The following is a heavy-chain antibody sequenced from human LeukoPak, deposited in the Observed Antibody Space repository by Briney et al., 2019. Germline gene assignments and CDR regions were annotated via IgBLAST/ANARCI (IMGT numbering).Heavy chain of an antibody. J-gene: IGHJ4*01. D-gene: IGHD1-7*01. CDR1: GFTLSDYW. CDR2: ISPDGRNI. V-gene: IGHV3-74*01. Sequence: GGSLRLSCAASGFTLSDYWMNWVRQAPGKGPVWVSHISPDGRNIAYADSVKGRFTISRDSAKNTLYLQMNSLRVGDTAVYYCVRVGGGTTPYDCWGHGTLVTV. CDR3: VRVGGGTTPYDC.